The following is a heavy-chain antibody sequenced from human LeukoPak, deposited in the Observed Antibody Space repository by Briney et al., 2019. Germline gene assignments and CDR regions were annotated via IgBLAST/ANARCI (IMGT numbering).Heavy chain of an antibody. Sequence: PSETLSLTCAVYGGSFSGNFWSWVRQPPGKGLEWIGEINHRGNTNYNPALKSRVTISVDTSKNQFSLMLISVTAADTAVYYCARIPESVGINYFDSWGQGTLVTVSS. D-gene: IGHD1-26*01. CDR2: INHRGNT. CDR1: GGSFSGNF. J-gene: IGHJ4*02. V-gene: IGHV4-34*01. CDR3: ARIPESVGINYFDS.